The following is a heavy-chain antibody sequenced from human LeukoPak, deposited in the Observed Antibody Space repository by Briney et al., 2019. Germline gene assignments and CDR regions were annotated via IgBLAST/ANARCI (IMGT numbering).Heavy chain of an antibody. Sequence: GRSLRLSCAASGFTFSSYAMHWVRQAPGKGLEWVAIIWYDGSNENYADSVKGRFTISRDNSKNTLYLQMNSLRAEDTAMYYCVRGSPLGATTNWLDPWGQGTLVTVSS. CDR2: IWYDGSNE. CDR1: GFTFSSYA. D-gene: IGHD1-26*01. V-gene: IGHV3-33*08. CDR3: VRGSPLGATTNWLDP. J-gene: IGHJ5*02.